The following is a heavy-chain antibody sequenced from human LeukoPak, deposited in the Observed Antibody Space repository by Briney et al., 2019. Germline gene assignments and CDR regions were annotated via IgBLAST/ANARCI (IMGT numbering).Heavy chain of an antibody. CDR2: ISGSGDST. Sequence: GGSLRLSCAASGFTFSSYAMGWVRQAPGKGLEWVSGISGSGDSTYYADSVRGRFTFSRDNSKNTLYLQMHSLRAEDTAVYYCAKDRDITIFGERYFDYWGQGTLVTVSS. V-gene: IGHV3-23*01. D-gene: IGHD3-3*01. CDR3: AKDRDITIFGERYFDY. CDR1: GFTFSSYA. J-gene: IGHJ4*02.